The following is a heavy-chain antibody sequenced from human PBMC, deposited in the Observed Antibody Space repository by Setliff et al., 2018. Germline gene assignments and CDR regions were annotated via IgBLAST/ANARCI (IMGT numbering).Heavy chain of an antibody. J-gene: IGHJ4*02. Sequence: GGSLRLSCTASGFTFGDYAMSWVRQAPGKGLEWVGFIRSKAYGGTTEYAASVKGRFTISRDDSKSITYLQMNSLRAEDTAVYYCATPGEYYYDSSGYYYGGWYFDYWGQGTLVTVSS. V-gene: IGHV3-49*04. CDR3: ATPGEYYYDSSGYYYGGWYFDY. D-gene: IGHD3-22*01. CDR1: GFTFGDYA. CDR2: IRSKAYGGTT.